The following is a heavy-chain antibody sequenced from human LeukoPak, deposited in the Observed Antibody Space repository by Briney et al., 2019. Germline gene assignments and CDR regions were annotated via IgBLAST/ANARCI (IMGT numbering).Heavy chain of an antibody. CDR3: ARVRTYSSSSLKWFDP. D-gene: IGHD6-6*01. J-gene: IGHJ5*02. CDR2: INPNSGGT. CDR1: GYTFTGYY. Sequence: ASVKVSCKASGYTFTGYYMHWVRQAPGQGLEWMGWINPNSGGTNYAQKFRGRVTMTRDTSISTAYMELSRLRSDDTAVYYCARVRTYSSSSLKWFDPWGQGTLVTVSS. V-gene: IGHV1-2*02.